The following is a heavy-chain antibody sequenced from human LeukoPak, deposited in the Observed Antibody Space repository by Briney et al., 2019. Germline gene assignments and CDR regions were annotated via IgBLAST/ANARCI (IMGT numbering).Heavy chain of an antibody. CDR3: ATMVRGVIPWFDP. CDR1: GVSISSSNW. D-gene: IGHD3-10*01. CDR2: IYHSGST. Sequence: SGTLSLTCAVSGVSISSSNWWSGGRQPPGEGLEWIGEIYHSGSTNYNPSLKSRVTISVDESKNQFSLKLSSVTAADTAVYYCATMVRGVIPWFDPWGQGTLVTVSS. J-gene: IGHJ5*02. V-gene: IGHV4-4*02.